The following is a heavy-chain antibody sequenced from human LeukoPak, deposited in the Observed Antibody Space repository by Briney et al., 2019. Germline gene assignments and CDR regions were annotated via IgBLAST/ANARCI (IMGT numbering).Heavy chain of an antibody. V-gene: IGHV4-34*01. J-gene: IGHJ5*02. CDR2: INHSGST. CDR3: ARQRITMVRGVIGREYNWFDP. CDR1: GGSFSGCY. D-gene: IGHD3-10*01. Sequence: PSETLSLTCAVYGGSFSGCYWSWLRQPPGKGLEWIGEINHSGSTNYNPSLKSRVTISVDTSKNQFSLKLSSVTAADTAVYYCARQRITMVRGVIGREYNWFDPWGQGTLVTVSS.